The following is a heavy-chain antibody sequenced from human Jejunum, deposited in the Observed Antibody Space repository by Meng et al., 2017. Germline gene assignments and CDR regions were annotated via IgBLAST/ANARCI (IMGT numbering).Heavy chain of an antibody. V-gene: IGHV1-2*06. D-gene: IGHD4/OR15-4a*01. CDR2: INPNTGGT. CDR1: VYTLTGFY. J-gene: IGHJ4*02. CDR3: ARGPTYLYDPSGSNTYFEY. Sequence: QVRMVQSGAEVKKPGASVRGTCNASVYTLTGFYLHWVRQAPGQGLEWMGRINPNTGGTNYAHNFKGRVTITTSYMEMSSLRSDDTAVYYCARGPTYLYDPSGSNTYFEYWGQGTLVTVSS.